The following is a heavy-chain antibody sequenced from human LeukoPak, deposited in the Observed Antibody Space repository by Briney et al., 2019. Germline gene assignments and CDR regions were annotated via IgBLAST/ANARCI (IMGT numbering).Heavy chain of an antibody. CDR3: ARANGSGSIPDY. V-gene: IGHV1-2*04. Sequence: ASVKVSCKASGYTFTGYYMHWVRQAPGQGLEWMGWTNPNSGGTNYAQKFQGWVTMTRDTSISTAYMELSRLRSDDTAVYYCARANGSGSIPDYWGQGTLVTVSS. CDR1: GYTFTGYY. J-gene: IGHJ4*02. D-gene: IGHD3-10*01. CDR2: TNPNSGGT.